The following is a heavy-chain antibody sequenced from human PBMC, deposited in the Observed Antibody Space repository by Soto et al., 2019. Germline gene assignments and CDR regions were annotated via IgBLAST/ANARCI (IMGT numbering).Heavy chain of an antibody. J-gene: IGHJ4*02. CDR3: ARDKITGLFDY. V-gene: IGHV4-4*02. Sequence: SETLSLTCAVSGGSISSNYWWSWVRQPPGKGLEWIGEIYHSGSTNYNPSLKSRVTISVDTSKNQFSLKLTSVTAADTAVYYCARDKITGLFDYWGQGTLVTVSS. D-gene: IGHD2-8*02. CDR2: IYHSGST. CDR1: GGSISSNYW.